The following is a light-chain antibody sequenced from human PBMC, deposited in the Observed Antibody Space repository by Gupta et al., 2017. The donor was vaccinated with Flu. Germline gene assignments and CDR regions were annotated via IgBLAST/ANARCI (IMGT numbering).Light chain of an antibody. CDR1: SGSIASNY. CDR2: ENN. V-gene: IGLV6-57*01. J-gene: IGLJ2*01. Sequence: NFMLTPPHSVSESPGKTITIPCTRSSGSIASNYVQWYQQRPGSSPTTVIYENNQRPSGVPNRFSGSIDSASNSASLTVSGLETEDEADYYCQSFGSSNLVIFGGGTKLTVL. CDR3: QSFGSSNLVI.